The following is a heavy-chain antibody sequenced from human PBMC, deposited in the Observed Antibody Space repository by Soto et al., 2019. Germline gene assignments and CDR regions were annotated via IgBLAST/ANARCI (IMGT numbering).Heavy chain of an antibody. Sequence: PGGSLRLSCAGSGFNFSTYWMTWVRQAPGKGLEWVASIKEDGSEKYYVDSVEGRFTISRDNAKNSLYLQMKSLRAEDTAVYHCERGWGYFDRSGFLYLYATDVWGQGTTVTVSS. CDR2: IKEDGSEK. D-gene: IGHD3-22*01. CDR3: ERGWGYFDRSGFLYLYATDV. V-gene: IGHV3-7*01. J-gene: IGHJ6*02. CDR1: GFNFSTYW.